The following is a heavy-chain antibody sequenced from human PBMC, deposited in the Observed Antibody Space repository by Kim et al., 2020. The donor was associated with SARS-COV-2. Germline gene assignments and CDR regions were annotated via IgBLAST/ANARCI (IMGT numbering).Heavy chain of an antibody. Sequence: SVKVSCKASGGTFSSYAISWVRQAPGQGLEWMGRIIPILGIANYAQKFQGRVTITADKSTSTAYMELSSLRSEDTAVYYCARDREPLYYDILTGPGAYYYYGMDVWGQGTKVTVS. V-gene: IGHV1-69*04. D-gene: IGHD3-9*01. CDR3: ARDREPLYYDILTGPGAYYYYGMDV. CDR1: GGTFSSYA. J-gene: IGHJ6*02. CDR2: IIPILGIA.